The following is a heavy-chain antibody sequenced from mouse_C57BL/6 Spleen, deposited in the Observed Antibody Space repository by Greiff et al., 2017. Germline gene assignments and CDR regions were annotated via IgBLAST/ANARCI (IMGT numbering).Heavy chain of an antibody. D-gene: IGHD2-4*01. V-gene: IGHV5-17*01. J-gene: IGHJ4*01. Sequence: EVKLMESGGGLVKPGGSLKLSCAASGFTFSDYGMHWVRQAPEKGLEWVAYISRGSSTIYYADTVKGRFTISRDNAKNTLFLQMTSLRSEDTAMYYCARNDYGYAMDYWGQGTSVTVSS. CDR3: ARNDYGYAMDY. CDR1: GFTFSDYG. CDR2: ISRGSSTI.